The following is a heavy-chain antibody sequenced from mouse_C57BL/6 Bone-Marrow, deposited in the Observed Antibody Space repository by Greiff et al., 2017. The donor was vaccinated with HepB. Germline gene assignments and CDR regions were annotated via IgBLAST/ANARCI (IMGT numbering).Heavy chain of an antibody. CDR2: IDPENGDT. D-gene: IGHD3-2*02. V-gene: IGHV14-4*01. CDR3: TTTAQDYAMDY. CDR1: GFNIKADY. J-gene: IGHJ4*01. Sequence: EVQLQQSGAELVRPGASVKLSCTASGFNIKADYMHWVKQRPEQGLEWIGWIDPENGDTEYASKFQGKATITADTSSNTAYLQLSSLTSEDTAVYYCTTTAQDYAMDYWGQGTSVTVSS.